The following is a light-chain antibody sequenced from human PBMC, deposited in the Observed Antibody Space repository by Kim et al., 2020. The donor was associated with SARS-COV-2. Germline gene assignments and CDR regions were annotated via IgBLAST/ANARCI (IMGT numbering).Light chain of an antibody. CDR1: SRHSQYI. CDR2: VESSGNY. V-gene: IGLV4-60*03. Sequence: VKLTCTLSSRHSQYIIAWHQQQPGKAPRFVMRVESSGNYKKWSEVPDRFSGSSSGSDRYLLISNLQSEDEADYYCETWDSDTDWVFGGGTRLTVL. CDR3: ETWDSDTDWV. J-gene: IGLJ3*02.